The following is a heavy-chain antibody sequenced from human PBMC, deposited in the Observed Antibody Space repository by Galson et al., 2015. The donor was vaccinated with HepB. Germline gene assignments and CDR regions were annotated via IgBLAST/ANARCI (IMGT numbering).Heavy chain of an antibody. Sequence: SVKVSCKASGYTLTELSMHWVRQAPGKGLEWMGGFDPEDGETIYAQKFQGRVTMTEDTSTDTAYMELSSLRSEDTAVYYCATDDSSGYQLSYWGQGTLVTVSS. J-gene: IGHJ4*02. CDR2: FDPEDGET. D-gene: IGHD3-22*01. CDR1: GYTLTELS. V-gene: IGHV1-24*01. CDR3: ATDDSSGYQLSY.